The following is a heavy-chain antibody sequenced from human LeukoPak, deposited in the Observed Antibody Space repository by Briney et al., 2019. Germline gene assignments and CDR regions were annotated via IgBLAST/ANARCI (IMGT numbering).Heavy chain of an antibody. J-gene: IGHJ4*02. V-gene: IGHV4-34*01. CDR1: GGSFSGYY. Sequence: PSETLSLTCAVYGGSFSGYYWSWIRQPPGKGLEWIGEINHSGSTNYNPSLKSRVTISVDTSKNQFSLKLSSVTAADMAVYYCARGIWYYYDSSGYYYFDYWGQGTLVTVSS. CDR2: INHSGST. CDR3: ARGIWYYYDSSGYYYFDY. D-gene: IGHD3-22*01.